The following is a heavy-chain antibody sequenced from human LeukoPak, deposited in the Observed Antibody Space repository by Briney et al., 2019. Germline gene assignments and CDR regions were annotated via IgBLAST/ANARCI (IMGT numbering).Heavy chain of an antibody. CDR2: IFPIFGTA. CDR3: ASPSMVRGVDYYYYGMDV. CDR1: GGTFSSYA. J-gene: IGHJ6*04. Sequence: SVKVSCKASGGTFSSYAISWVRQAPGQGLEWMGGIFPIFGTANYAQKFQGRVTITADESTSTAYMELSSLRSEDTAVYYCASPSMVRGVDYYYYGMDVWGKGTTVTVSS. D-gene: IGHD3-10*01. V-gene: IGHV1-69*01.